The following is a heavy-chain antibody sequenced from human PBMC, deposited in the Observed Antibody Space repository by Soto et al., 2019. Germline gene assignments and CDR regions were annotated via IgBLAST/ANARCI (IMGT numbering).Heavy chain of an antibody. Sequence: QVQLQESGPGLVKPSETLSLTCTVSGGSISSYYWSWIRQPAGKGLEWIGRIYTSGSTNYNPSLKSRVTMSVDTSKNQFSRKLSSVTAADTAVYYCATTIAARPSFRGMDVWGQGTTVTVSS. D-gene: IGHD6-6*01. CDR1: GGSISSYY. V-gene: IGHV4-4*07. J-gene: IGHJ6*02. CDR3: ATTIAARPSFRGMDV. CDR2: IYTSGST.